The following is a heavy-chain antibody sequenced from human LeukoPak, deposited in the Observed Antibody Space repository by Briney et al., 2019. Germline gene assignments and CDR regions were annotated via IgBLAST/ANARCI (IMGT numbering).Heavy chain of an antibody. J-gene: IGHJ4*02. CDR1: GYTFTIYY. CDR3: ARDQEGRYYFDY. CDR2: INPSGGST. Sequence: ASVTVSFKASGYTFTIYYMHWVRQAPGQGLEWMGIINPSGGSTSYAQKFQGRVTMTRDTSTGTVYMELSSLRSEDTAVYYCARDQEGRYYFDYWGQGTLVTVSS. D-gene: IGHD4-17*01. V-gene: IGHV1-46*01.